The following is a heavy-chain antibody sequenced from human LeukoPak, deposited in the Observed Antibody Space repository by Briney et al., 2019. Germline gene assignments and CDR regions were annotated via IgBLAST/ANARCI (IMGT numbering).Heavy chain of an antibody. Sequence: GGSLRLSCASSGFTFSSYAMSWVRQAPGKGLEWVSAISGSGGSTYYADSVKGRFTISRDNAKNSLYLQMNSLRAEDTAVYYCARDPPYYDSRWCYFDYWGQGTLVTVSS. D-gene: IGHD3-22*01. V-gene: IGHV3-23*01. CDR1: GFTFSSYA. J-gene: IGHJ4*02. CDR3: ARDPPYYDSRWCYFDY. CDR2: ISGSGGST.